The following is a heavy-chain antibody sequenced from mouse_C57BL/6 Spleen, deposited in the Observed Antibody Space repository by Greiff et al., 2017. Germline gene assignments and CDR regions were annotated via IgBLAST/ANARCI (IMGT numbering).Heavy chain of an antibody. V-gene: IGHV1-80*01. CDR3: ARRDGYGSFDY. D-gene: IGHD1-1*01. Sequence: QVQLKQSGAELVKPGASVKISCKASGYAFSSYWMNWVKQRPGKGLEWIGQIYPGDGDTNYNGKFKGKATLTADKSSSTAYMQLSSLTSEDSAVYFCARRDGYGSFDYWGQGTTLTVSS. J-gene: IGHJ2*01. CDR1: GYAFSSYW. CDR2: IYPGDGDT.